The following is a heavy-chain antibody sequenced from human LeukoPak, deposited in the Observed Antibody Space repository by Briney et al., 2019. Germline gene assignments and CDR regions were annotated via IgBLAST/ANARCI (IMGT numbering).Heavy chain of an antibody. J-gene: IGHJ3*02. V-gene: IGHV4-4*07. CDR2: IYTSGST. Sequence: SETLSLTCAVSGGSVSSYYWSWIRQPAGKGLEWIGRIYTSGSTNYNPSLKSRVTMSVDTSKNQFSLKLSSVTAADTDVYYCARAGYSSDHAFDIWGQGTMVTVSS. D-gene: IGHD6-19*01. CDR1: GGSVSSYY. CDR3: ARAGYSSDHAFDI.